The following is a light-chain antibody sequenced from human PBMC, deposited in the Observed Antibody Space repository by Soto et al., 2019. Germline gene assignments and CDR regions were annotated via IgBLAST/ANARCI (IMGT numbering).Light chain of an antibody. CDR1: QSVSSY. J-gene: IGKJ4*01. V-gene: IGKV3-11*01. CDR3: QQRSNWPST. CDR2: DAS. Sequence: IVLTQSPATLSLSPGERAALSCRASQSVSSYLACYQQKPGQAPRLLIYDASKRASGIPAGFSGSGSGTDVTHTTCSLEPEDSAVYCWQQRSNWPSTVGGGTKVEI.